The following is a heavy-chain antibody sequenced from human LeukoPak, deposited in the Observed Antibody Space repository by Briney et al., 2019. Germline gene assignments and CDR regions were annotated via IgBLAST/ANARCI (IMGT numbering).Heavy chain of an antibody. CDR2: IYYSGST. J-gene: IGHJ4*02. CDR3: ARGGSPSIAVAGSIDY. Sequence: PSETLSLTCTVSGGSISSYYWSWIRQPPGKGLEWIGYIYYSGSTNDNPSLKSRVTISVDTSKNQFSLKLSSVTAADTAVYYCARGGSPSIAVAGSIDYWGQETLVTVSS. V-gene: IGHV4-59*01. D-gene: IGHD6-19*01. CDR1: GGSISSYY.